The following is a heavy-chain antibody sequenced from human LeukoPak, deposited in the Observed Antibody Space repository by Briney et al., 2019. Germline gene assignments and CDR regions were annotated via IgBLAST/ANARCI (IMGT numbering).Heavy chain of an antibody. D-gene: IGHD1-7*01. CDR1: GFTFSSYA. Sequence: GGSLRLSCAASGFTFSSYAMSWVRQAPGKGLERVSAISGSGGSTYYADSVKGRFTVSRDNSKNTLYLQMSSLRAEDTAVYYCAKDERNWNYNLASQTYDWGQGTLVTVSS. V-gene: IGHV3-23*01. J-gene: IGHJ4*02. CDR3: AKDERNWNYNLASQTYD. CDR2: ISGSGGST.